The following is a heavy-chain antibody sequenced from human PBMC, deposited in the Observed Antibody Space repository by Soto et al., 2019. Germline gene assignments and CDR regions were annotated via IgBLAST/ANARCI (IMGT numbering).Heavy chain of an antibody. CDR3: ARDRRDGYNSIDY. V-gene: IGHV4-4*02. D-gene: IGHD5-12*01. CDR2: IYHSGST. CDR1: GCSISSSNW. J-gene: IGHJ4*02. Sequence: SETLSLTCSVSGCSISSSNWWSWVRQPPGKGLEWIGEIYHSGSTNYNPSLKSRVTISVDKSKNQFSLKLSSVTAADTAVYYCARDRRDGYNSIDYWGQGTLVTVSS.